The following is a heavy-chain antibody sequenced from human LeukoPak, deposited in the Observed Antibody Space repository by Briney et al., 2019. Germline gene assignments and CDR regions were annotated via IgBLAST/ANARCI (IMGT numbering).Heavy chain of an antibody. CDR2: IKQDGSET. CDR1: RFTLSNYW. J-gene: IGHJ4*02. CDR3: ARQRGSGCLDY. V-gene: IGHV3-7*01. D-gene: IGHD6-19*01. Sequence: GGPLRLSCAASRFTLSNYWMSWVRQAPGKGLEWVANIKQDGSETYYVDSVKGRFTISRDNAKNSLSLQMNSLRAEDTAVYYCARQRGSGCLDYWGQGTLVTASS.